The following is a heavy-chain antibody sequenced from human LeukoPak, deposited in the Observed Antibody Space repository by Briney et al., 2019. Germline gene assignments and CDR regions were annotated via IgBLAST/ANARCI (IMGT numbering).Heavy chain of an antibody. CDR2: ISGDGGNT. V-gene: IGHV3-43*02. CDR3: AKDPWRDRYYYYMDV. J-gene: IGHJ6*03. CDR1: GFTFDDYA. Sequence: GGSLRLSCAASGFTFDDYAMYWVRLVPGKGLECVSLISGDGGNTYYADSVKGRFTVSRDNSKNSLFLQMDSLRTEDTALYYCAKDPWRDRYYYYMDVLGRGTTVTVSS.